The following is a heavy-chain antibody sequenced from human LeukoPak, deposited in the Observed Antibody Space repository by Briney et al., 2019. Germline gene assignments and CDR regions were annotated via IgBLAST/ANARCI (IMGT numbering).Heavy chain of an antibody. Sequence: GASVKVSCKASGYTFTGYYMHWVRQAPGQGLEWMGWINPNSGGTNYAQKLQGRVTMTTDTSTSTAYMELRSLRSDDTAVYYCARDSSLLGSYDYWGQGTLVTVSS. J-gene: IGHJ4*02. V-gene: IGHV1-2*02. CDR3: ARDSSLLGSYDY. CDR2: INPNSGGT. D-gene: IGHD3-16*01. CDR1: GYTFTGYY.